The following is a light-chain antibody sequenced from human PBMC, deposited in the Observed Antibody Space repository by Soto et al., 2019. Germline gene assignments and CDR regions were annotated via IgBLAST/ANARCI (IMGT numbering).Light chain of an antibody. CDR1: QSVSSY. CDR3: EQRSNWPT. Sequence: EIVLTQSPATLSLSPGERATLSFRASQSVSSYLAWYQQKPGQAPRLLIYDASNRATGIPARFSGSGSGTAITLPMSSLEPEYFAVYYCEQRSNWPTFGPGTNMDIK. J-gene: IGKJ3*01. V-gene: IGKV3-11*01. CDR2: DAS.